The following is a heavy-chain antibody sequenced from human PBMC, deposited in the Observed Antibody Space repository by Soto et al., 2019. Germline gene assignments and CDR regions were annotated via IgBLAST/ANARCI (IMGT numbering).Heavy chain of an antibody. J-gene: IGHJ5*02. CDR1: GGSLSSGCYS. V-gene: IGHV4-30-2*01. D-gene: IGHD4-4*01. CDR3: ARSPTDENWFDP. CDR2: IYHSGST. Sequence: TLSLPCAVSGGSLSSGCYSWSWIRQPPGKGLEWIGYIYHSGSTYYNPSLKSRVNISVDRSKNQFSLKLSSVTAADTAVYYCARSPTDENWFDPWGQGTLVTVSA.